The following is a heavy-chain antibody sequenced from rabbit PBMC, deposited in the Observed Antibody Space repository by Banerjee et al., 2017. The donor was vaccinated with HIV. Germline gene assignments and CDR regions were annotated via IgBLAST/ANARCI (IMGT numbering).Heavy chain of an antibody. J-gene: IGHJ4*01. CDR1: GFSFSSSYW. D-gene: IGHD3-1*01. CDR3: GRGLNDGGAGCNL. V-gene: IGHV1S45*01. Sequence: QEQLEESGGDLVKPEGSLTLTCTASGFSFSSSYWICWVRQAPGKGLEWIACIYAGSSGTTIYASWAKGRFTISKTSSTTVTLQMTSLTAADTATYFCGRGLNDGGAGCNLWGQGTLVTVS. CDR2: IYAGSSGTT.